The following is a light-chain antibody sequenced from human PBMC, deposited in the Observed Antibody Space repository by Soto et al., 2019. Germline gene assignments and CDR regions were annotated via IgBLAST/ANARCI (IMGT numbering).Light chain of an antibody. CDR2: KAS. V-gene: IGKV1-5*03. Sequence: DIQLTQPPASLSASVGDRVTITCRASQDISSWLAWYQQKPGKAPKLLIYKASSLESGVPSRFSGSGSATHFTLTISSLQPEDFAAYYCQQHYNPPQTFGQGTKVDIK. CDR1: QDISSW. J-gene: IGKJ1*01. CDR3: QQHYNPPQT.